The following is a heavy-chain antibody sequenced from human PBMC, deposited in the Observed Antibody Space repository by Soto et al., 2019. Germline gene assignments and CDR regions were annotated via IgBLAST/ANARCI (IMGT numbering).Heavy chain of an antibody. D-gene: IGHD1-7*01. CDR2: KWYDGSNQ. CDR3: ARGRITGTTDYGLDV. J-gene: IGHJ6*02. CDR1: GFTFSSYG. Sequence: QVQLVESGGGVVQPGRSLRLSCAASGFTFSSYGMHWVRQAPGKGLEWVAVKWYDGSNQHYADSVWGRFTISRDNAKNTVYLQMTRLRAEDTAVYYCARGRITGTTDYGLDVWGQGTTVTVSS. V-gene: IGHV3-33*01.